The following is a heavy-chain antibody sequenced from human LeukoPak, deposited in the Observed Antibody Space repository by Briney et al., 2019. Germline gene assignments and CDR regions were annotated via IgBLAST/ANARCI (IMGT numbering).Heavy chain of an antibody. CDR3: AKDGTGDFDY. CDR1: GFTFSTYG. V-gene: IGHV3-30*02. D-gene: IGHD7-27*01. CDR2: IPYDGSNK. J-gene: IGHJ4*02. Sequence: GGSLRLSCAASGFTFSTYGMHWVRQAPGKGLEWVAFIPYDGSNKYYADSVKGRFTISRDNSKNTLYLQMNSLRAEDTAVYYCAKDGTGDFDYWGQGTLVTVSS.